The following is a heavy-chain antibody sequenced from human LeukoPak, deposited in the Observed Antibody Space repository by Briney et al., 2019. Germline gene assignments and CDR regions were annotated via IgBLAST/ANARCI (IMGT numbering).Heavy chain of an antibody. V-gene: IGHV4-59*12. D-gene: IGHD2-2*01. CDR3: ARDFIVVVPAAMLNAFDI. Sequence: SETLSLTCTVSGGSISSYYWSWIRQPPGKGLEWIGYIYYSGSTNYNPSLKSRVTISVDTSKNQFSPKLSSVTAADTAVYYCARDFIVVVPAAMLNAFDIWGQGTMVTVSS. J-gene: IGHJ3*02. CDR2: IYYSGST. CDR1: GGSISSYY.